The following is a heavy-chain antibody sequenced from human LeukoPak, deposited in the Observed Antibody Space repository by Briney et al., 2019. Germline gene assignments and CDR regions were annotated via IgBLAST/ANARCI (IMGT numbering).Heavy chain of an antibody. V-gene: IGHV3-30*04. CDR3: ARWGSRLPFDY. Sequence: GGSLRLSCAASGFTFSSHAMHWVRQAPGKGLEWVAVISYDGSNKYYADSVKGRFTISRDNSKNTLYLQMNSLRAEDTAVYYCARWGSRLPFDYWGQGILVTVSS. CDR1: GFTFSSHA. D-gene: IGHD3-16*01. J-gene: IGHJ4*02. CDR2: ISYDGSNK.